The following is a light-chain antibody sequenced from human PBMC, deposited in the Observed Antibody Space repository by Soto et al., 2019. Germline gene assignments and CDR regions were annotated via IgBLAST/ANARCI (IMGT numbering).Light chain of an antibody. CDR1: SSDVGSYNY. CDR3: SSYTTSNTPFV. Sequence: QSALTQPASVSGSPGQSITISCTATSSDVGSYNYVSWYQHHPGKAPKLMIYEVSNRPSGVSDRFSGSKSGNTASLTIYGLQAEDEADYYCSSYTTSNTPFVFGSGTKLTVL. J-gene: IGLJ1*01. CDR2: EVS. V-gene: IGLV2-14*01.